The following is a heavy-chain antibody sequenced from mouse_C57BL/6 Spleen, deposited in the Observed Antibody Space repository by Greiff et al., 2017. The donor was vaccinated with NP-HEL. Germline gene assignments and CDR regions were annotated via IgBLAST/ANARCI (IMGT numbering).Heavy chain of an antibody. CDR3: ASSYYSNYNAMDY. D-gene: IGHD2-5*01. V-gene: IGHV1-77*01. CDR1: GYTFTDYY. J-gene: IGHJ4*01. CDR2: IGPGSGST. Sequence: VQLQQSGAELVKPGASVKISCKASGYTFTDYYINWVKQRPGQGLEWIGKIGPGSGSTYYNEKFKGKATLTADKSSSTAYMQLSSLTSEDSAVYYCASSYYSNYNAMDYWGQGTSVTVSS.